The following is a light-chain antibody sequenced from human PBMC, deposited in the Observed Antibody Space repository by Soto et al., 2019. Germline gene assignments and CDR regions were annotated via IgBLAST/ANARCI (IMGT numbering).Light chain of an antibody. CDR3: QQSYITLVS. CDR1: QSLSTY. V-gene: IGKV1-39*01. CDR2: AAS. Sequence: ITLTQLASSLSASAGDSLTITCRASQSLSTYFNWYNVKPGKAPKILIYAASSLQSGVPSRLSGSGSGTDFTLTISSLRPEDFATYYCQQSYITLVSFGQGTRLEI. J-gene: IGKJ5*01.